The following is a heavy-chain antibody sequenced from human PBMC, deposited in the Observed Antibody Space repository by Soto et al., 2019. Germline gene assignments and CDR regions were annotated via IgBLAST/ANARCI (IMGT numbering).Heavy chain of an antibody. CDR3: ARDPGYSYADY. D-gene: IGHD5-18*01. V-gene: IGHV1-3*01. CDR1: GYTFTSYA. J-gene: IGHJ4*02. Sequence: ASVKVSCKASGYTFTSYAMHWVRQAPGQRLEWMGWINAGNGNTKYSQKFQGRVTITRDTSASTAYMELSSLRSEDTAVYYRARDPGYSYADYWGQGTLVTVSS. CDR2: INAGNGNT.